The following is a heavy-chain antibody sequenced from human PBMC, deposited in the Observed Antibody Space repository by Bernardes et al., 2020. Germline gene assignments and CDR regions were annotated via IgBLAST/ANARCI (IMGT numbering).Heavy chain of an antibody. CDR3: ASTSHDFWSGYHPTFQY. CDR2: TGGSGRDT. J-gene: IGHJ4*02. CDR1: GFSFHTYA. V-gene: IGHV3-23*01. Sequence: GGSLRLSCAGSGFSFHTYAMSWVRQAPGKGLEWLSATGGSGRDTFYAESVKGRSTISRDNAKNTLYLQMNSLRADDTAVYYCASTSHDFWSGYHPTFQYWGQGTLVTVSS. D-gene: IGHD3-3*01.